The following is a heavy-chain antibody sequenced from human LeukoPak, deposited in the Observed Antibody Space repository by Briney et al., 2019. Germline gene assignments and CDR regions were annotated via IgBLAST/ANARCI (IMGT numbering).Heavy chain of an antibody. J-gene: IGHJ4*02. CDR1: GGSISSGSYY. Sequence: SETLSLTCTVSGGSISSGSYYWSWIRQPAGKGLEWIGRIYSSGNTNCNPSLKSRVTIPVDTSKNQFSLKLSSVTAADTAVYYCARASASDSSDYGGEYYFDYWGQGTLVTVSS. CDR3: ARASASDSSDYGGEYYFDY. V-gene: IGHV4-61*02. D-gene: IGHD3-22*01. CDR2: IYSSGNT.